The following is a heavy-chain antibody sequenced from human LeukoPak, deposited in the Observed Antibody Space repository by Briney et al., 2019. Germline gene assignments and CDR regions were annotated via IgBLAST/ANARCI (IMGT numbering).Heavy chain of an antibody. CDR3: ARVGSVAGFDY. D-gene: IGHD6-19*01. CDR1: GFTFSSYS. J-gene: IGHJ4*02. V-gene: IGHV3-21*01. Sequence: GGSLRLSCAASGFTFSSYSMNWVRQAPGKRLEWVSSISSSSSYTYYADSVKGRFTISRDNAKNSLYLQMNSLRAEDTAVYYCARVGSVAGFDYWGQGTLVTVSS. CDR2: ISSSSSYT.